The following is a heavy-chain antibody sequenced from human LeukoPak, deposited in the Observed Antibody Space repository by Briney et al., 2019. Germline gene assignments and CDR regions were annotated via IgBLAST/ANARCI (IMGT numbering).Heavy chain of an antibody. CDR2: INPNSGGT. CDR3: ARRDSSSGLDY. D-gene: IGHD6-6*01. Sequence: ASVKVSCKASGYTFTGYYMHWVRQAPGQGLEWMGRINPNSGGTNYAQKFQGRVTMTRDTSISTAYMELSRLRSDATAVYYCARRDSSSGLDYWGQGTLVTVSS. CDR1: GYTFTGYY. V-gene: IGHV1-2*06. J-gene: IGHJ4*02.